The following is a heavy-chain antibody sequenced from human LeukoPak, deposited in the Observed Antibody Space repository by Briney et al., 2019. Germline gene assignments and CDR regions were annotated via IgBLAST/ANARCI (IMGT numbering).Heavy chain of an antibody. V-gene: IGHV3-30*18. J-gene: IGHJ5*02. Sequence: HPGGSLRLSCAASGFTFSSHGMNWVRQAPGKGLEWVAVISYDGSNKYYADSVKGRFTISRDNSKNTLYLQMNSLRAEDTAVYYCAKDGDCSSTSCYYLGGEANWFDPWGQGTLVTVSS. CDR1: GFTFSSHG. CDR2: ISYDGSNK. D-gene: IGHD2-2*01. CDR3: AKDGDCSSTSCYYLGGEANWFDP.